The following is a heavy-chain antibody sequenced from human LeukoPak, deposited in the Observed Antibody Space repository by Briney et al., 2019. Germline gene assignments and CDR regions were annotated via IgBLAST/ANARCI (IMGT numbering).Heavy chain of an antibody. Sequence: GASVKVSCKASGYTFTSYDINWVRQATGQGLEWMGWMNPNSGNTGYAQKFQGRVTMTRNTSISTAYMELSSLRSEDTAVYYCARGDCSGGSCYTAGGYWGQGTLVTVSS. CDR2: MNPNSGNT. V-gene: IGHV1-8*01. J-gene: IGHJ4*02. D-gene: IGHD2-15*01. CDR1: GYTFTSYD. CDR3: ARGDCSGGSCYTAGGY.